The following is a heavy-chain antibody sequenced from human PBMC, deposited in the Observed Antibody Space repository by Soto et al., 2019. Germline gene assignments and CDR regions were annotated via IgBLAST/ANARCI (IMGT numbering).Heavy chain of an antibody. CDR2: IFDSGST. CDR1: GGSISGGVHS. V-gene: IGHV4-30-4*01. J-gene: IGHJ2*01. D-gene: IGHD2-8*01. CDR3: PREIMPLTNDWYFDL. Sequence: SETLSPTCTVSGGSISGGVHSWSWIRQPPGKGLEWIGHIFDSGSTYYNQSLKSRLTISVDTSKNQFSLRLGSVTAADTAVYYCPREIMPLTNDWYFDLWGRGTLVTVSS.